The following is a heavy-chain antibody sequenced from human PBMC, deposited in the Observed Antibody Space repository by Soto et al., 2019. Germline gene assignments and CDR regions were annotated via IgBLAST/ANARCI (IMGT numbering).Heavy chain of an antibody. CDR2: INPNSGGT. J-gene: IGHJ5*02. D-gene: IGHD2-2*01. V-gene: IGHV1-2*02. CDR1: GYTFTGYY. CDR3: ARDIVVVPAATRRNWFDP. Sequence: GASVKVSCKASGYTFTGYYMHWVRQAPGQGLEWMGWINPNSGGTNYAQKLQGRVTMTTDTSTSTAYMELRSLRSDDTAVYYCARDIVVVPAATRRNWFDPWGQGTLVTVSS.